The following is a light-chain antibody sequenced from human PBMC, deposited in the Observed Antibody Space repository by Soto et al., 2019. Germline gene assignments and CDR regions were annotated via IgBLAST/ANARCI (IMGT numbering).Light chain of an antibody. CDR1: SSNIGAGFD. CDR2: VNN. CDR3: QSYDRSLSGWV. J-gene: IGLJ3*02. V-gene: IGLV1-40*01. Sequence: QSVLTQPPSVSGAPGQRVTISCTGSSSNIGAGFDVHWYQELPGTAPKLLIYVNNNRPSGVPDRFSGSKSGTSASLAITGLRAEDEADYYCQSYDRSLSGWVFGGGTKVTVL.